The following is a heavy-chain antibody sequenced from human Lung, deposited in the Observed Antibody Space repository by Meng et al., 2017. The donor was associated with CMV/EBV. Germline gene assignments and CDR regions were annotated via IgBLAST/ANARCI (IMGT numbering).Heavy chain of an antibody. CDR2: ISSSGGDR. CDR1: GFTFNSFE. D-gene: IGHD4-23*01. V-gene: IGHV3-48*03. CDR3: ARDSGDPSVVTPEDSAFDI. J-gene: IGHJ3*02. Sequence: GESLKISCAGSGFTFNSFEMNWVRQVPGEGLEWVSYISSSGGDRRYADSVKGRFTISRDNAKNSLYLQMNSLRAEDTAVYYCARDSGDPSVVTPEDSAFDIWG.